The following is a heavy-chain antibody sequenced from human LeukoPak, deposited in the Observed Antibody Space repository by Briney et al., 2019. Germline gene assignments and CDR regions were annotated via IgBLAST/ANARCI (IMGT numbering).Heavy chain of an antibody. CDR1: GFTFSSDG. D-gene: IGHD2-2*01. Sequence: GGSLRLSCAASGFTFSSDGMHWVRQAPGKGLECVAFIQSDGSNKYYSDSVKGRFTISRDNSKNTLYLQMNSLRDEDTDVYYCATHCSGTSCHRDYWGQGTLVTVSS. CDR2: IQSDGSNK. V-gene: IGHV3-30*02. J-gene: IGHJ4*02. CDR3: ATHCSGTSCHRDY.